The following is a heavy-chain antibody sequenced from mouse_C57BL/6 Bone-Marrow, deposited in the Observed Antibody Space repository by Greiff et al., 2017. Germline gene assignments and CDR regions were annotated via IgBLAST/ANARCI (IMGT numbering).Heavy chain of an antibody. J-gene: IGHJ4*01. CDR3: ASPYYGDAIDY. V-gene: IGHV1-64*01. CDR1: GYTFTSYW. CDR2: IHPNSGST. D-gene: IGHD1-1*01. Sequence: QVQLQQPGAELVKPGASVKLSCKASGYTFTSYWMHWVKQRPGQGLEWIGMIHPNSGSTNYNEKFKSKATLTVDKSSSTAYMQLSSLTSEDSAVYYCASPYYGDAIDYWGQGTSVTVSS.